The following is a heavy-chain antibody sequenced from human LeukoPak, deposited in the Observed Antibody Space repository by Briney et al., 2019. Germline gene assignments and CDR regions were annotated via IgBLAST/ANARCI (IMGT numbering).Heavy chain of an antibody. CDR1: GYTFTSYG. D-gene: IGHD3-10*01. CDR3: ARGGYYGSGSQNWFDP. V-gene: IGHV1-18*01. CDR2: ISAYNGDT. Sequence: ASVKVSCKASGYTFTSYGINWVRQAPGQGLEWMGWISAYNGDTNYAQKLQGRVTMTRDTSISTAYMELSRLRSDDTAVYYCARGGYYGSGSQNWFDPWGQGTLVTVSS. J-gene: IGHJ5*02.